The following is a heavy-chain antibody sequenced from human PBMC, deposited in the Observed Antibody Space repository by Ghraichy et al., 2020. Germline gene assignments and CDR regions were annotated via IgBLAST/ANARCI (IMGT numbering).Heavy chain of an antibody. Sequence: GSLRLSCTVSGGSISSYYWSWIRQPPGKGLEWIGYIYYSGSTNYNPSLKSRVTISVDTSKNQFSLKLSSVTAADTAVYYCASLVEGYCSSTSCYYFDYWGQGTLVTVSS. CDR2: IYYSGST. CDR3: ASLVEGYCSSTSCYYFDY. CDR1: GGSISSYY. D-gene: IGHD2-2*01. J-gene: IGHJ4*02. V-gene: IGHV4-59*08.